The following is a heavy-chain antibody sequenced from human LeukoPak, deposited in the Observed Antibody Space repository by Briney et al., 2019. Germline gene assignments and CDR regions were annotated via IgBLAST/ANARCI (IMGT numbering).Heavy chain of an antibody. CDR2: IYSGGST. J-gene: IGHJ4*02. CDR3: ARATYYYDSSGYSEYYFDY. Sequence: PGGSLRXSCAASGFTVSSNYMSWVXQAPGKGLEWVSVIYSGGSTYYADSVKGRFTISRDNSKNTLYLQMNSLRAEDTAVYYCARATYYYDSSGYSEYYFDYWGQGTLVTVSS. V-gene: IGHV3-53*01. D-gene: IGHD3-22*01. CDR1: GFTVSSNY.